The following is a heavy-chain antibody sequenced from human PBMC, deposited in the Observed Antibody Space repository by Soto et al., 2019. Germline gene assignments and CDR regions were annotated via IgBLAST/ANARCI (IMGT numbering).Heavy chain of an antibody. CDR2: IVVGSGNT. Sequence: GVPVKASWKASGVAFNCSSLRSVRQARGKRPEWIGWIVVGSGNTNYAQKFQERVTITRDMSTSTAYMELSSLRSEDTAVYYCAATGVVVAATGLFYYGMDVWGQGTTVTVSS. J-gene: IGHJ6*02. CDR3: AATGVVVAATGLFYYGMDV. D-gene: IGHD2-15*01. V-gene: IGHV1-58*01. CDR1: GVAFNCSS.